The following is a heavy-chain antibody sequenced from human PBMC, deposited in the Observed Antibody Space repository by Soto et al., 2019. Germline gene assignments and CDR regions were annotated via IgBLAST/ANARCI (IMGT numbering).Heavy chain of an antibody. J-gene: IGHJ3*02. Sequence: VQLLESGGDLVHPGGSLRLSCAASGSAFSSHPMSWVRQAPERGLEWVSGISDSGGLTYNADSVKGRFTISRDNSKNTLYLQINSLRAEDTALYYCARRAFGSSRSFDIWGQGTMVTVSS. CDR3: ARRAFGSSRSFDI. D-gene: IGHD6-6*01. CDR1: GSAFSSHP. V-gene: IGHV3-23*01. CDR2: ISDSGGLT.